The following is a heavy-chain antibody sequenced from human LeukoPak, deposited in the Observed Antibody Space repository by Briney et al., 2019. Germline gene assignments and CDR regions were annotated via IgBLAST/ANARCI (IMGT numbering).Heavy chain of an antibody. CDR3: ARESPQGGIDY. J-gene: IGHJ4*02. D-gene: IGHD3-16*01. V-gene: IGHV1-69*13. CDR2: IIPLFGTA. CDR1: GGTFSSYA. Sequence: GASVKVSCKASGGTFSSYAISWVRQAPGQGLEWMGGIIPLFGTANYAQKFQGRVTITADESTSTAYMELSSLRSEDTAVYYCARESPQGGIDYWGQGTLVTVSS.